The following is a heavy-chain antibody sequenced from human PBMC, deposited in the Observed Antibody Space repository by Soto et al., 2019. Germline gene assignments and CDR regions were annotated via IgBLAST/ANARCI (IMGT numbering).Heavy chain of an antibody. D-gene: IGHD2-2*01. CDR3: AKDRLITVPAATPYTIAMDV. CDR2: ISGSGGST. J-gene: IGHJ6*03. Sequence: GGSLRLSCAASGFTFSSYAMSWVRQAPGKGLEWVSAISGSGGSTYYADSVKGRFTISRDNSKNPLYLQMNSLRAEDTAVYYCAKDRLITVPAATPYTIAMDVWGKGTTVTVYS. CDR1: GFTFSSYA. V-gene: IGHV3-23*01.